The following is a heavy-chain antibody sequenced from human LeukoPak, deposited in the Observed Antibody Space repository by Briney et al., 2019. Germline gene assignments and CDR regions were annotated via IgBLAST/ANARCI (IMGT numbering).Heavy chain of an antibody. J-gene: IGHJ4*02. CDR1: GFTFSSYW. CDR3: ADSSSYQSVGY. Sequence: GGSLRLSCAASGFTFSSYWMSWVRQAPGKGLEWVANIKQDGSEKYYVDSVKGRFTISRDNAKNSLYLQMNSLRAEDTAVYYCADSSSYQSVGYWGQGTLVTVSS. V-gene: IGHV3-7*03. D-gene: IGHD6-6*01. CDR2: IKQDGSEK.